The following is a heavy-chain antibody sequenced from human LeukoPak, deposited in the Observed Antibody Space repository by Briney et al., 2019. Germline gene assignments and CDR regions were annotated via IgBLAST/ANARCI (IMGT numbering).Heavy chain of an antibody. CDR2: IYYSGST. D-gene: IGHD4-17*01. Sequence: KPSETPSLTRTVSGGPLTGYYWSWIREPPGKGPGWIGYIYYSGSTNYNPSLRSRVTMSVDKSRDQFSLKVNSVTAMDTAVYYCARYDGDDNNFDYWGQGTLVTVSS. CDR1: GGPLTGYY. V-gene: IGHV4-59*01. CDR3: ARYDGDDNNFDY. J-gene: IGHJ4*02.